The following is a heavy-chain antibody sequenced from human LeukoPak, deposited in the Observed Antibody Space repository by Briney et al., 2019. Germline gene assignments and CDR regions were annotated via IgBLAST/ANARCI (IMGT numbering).Heavy chain of an antibody. CDR1: GYTFTSYG. CDR2: ISAYNGNT. D-gene: IGHD6-19*01. CDR3: ASHESSTVAPGFDY. Sequence: ASVKVSCKVSGYTFTSYGISWVRQAPGQGLEWMGWISAYNGNTNYAQKLQGRVTMTTDTSTSTAYMELRSLRSDDTAVYYCASHESSTVAPGFDYWGQGTLVTVSS. J-gene: IGHJ4*02. V-gene: IGHV1-18*01.